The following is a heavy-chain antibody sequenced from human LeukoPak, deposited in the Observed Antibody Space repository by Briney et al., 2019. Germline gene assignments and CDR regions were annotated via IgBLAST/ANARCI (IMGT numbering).Heavy chain of an antibody. CDR2: IYYVGNT. V-gene: IGHV4-39*07. D-gene: IGHD2-15*01. J-gene: IGHJ5*01. Sequence: SETLSLTCTVSGGPIRSSNYYWGWIRQPPGKGLEWIGSIYYVGNTYYNPSLKSRVTISVDTSKNQFSLKLTSMTAADTALYYCARDPGGHCTGDSCWGSRIDSWGQGTLVTVSS. CDR1: GGPIRSSNYY. CDR3: ARDPGGHCTGDSCWGSRIDS.